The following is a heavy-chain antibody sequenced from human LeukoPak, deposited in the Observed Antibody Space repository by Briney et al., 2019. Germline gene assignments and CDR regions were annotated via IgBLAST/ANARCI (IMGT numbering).Heavy chain of an antibody. V-gene: IGHV3-21*01. J-gene: IGHJ3*02. CDR3: ARSKYYYDSSGYSYDAFDI. D-gene: IGHD3-22*01. Sequence: PGGSLRLSCAASGFTFSSYSMNWVRQAPGKGLEWVSSISSSSSYIYYADSVKGRFTISRDNAKNSLYLQMNSLRAEDTAVYYCARSKYYYDSSGYSYDAFDIWGQGTMVTVSS. CDR2: ISSSSSYI. CDR1: GFTFSSYS.